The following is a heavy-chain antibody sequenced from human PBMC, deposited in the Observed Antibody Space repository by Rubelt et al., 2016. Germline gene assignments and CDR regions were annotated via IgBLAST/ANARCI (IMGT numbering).Heavy chain of an antibody. CDR1: GFTVSINY. CDR3: ARGGDYGDY. CDR2: IYSGGTT. J-gene: IGHJ4*02. Sequence: EVQLVESGGGLIQPGGSLRLSCAASGFTVSINYITWVRQAPGKGLEWVSVIYSGGTTFYADSVTGRFTISRHNSNNTVYLQMNSLRAEDTAVYYCARGGDYGDYWGQGTLVTVSS. V-gene: IGHV3-53*04.